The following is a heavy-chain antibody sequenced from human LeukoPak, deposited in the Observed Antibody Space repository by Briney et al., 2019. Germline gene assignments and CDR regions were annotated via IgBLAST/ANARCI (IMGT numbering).Heavy chain of an antibody. V-gene: IGHV1-18*01. J-gene: IGHJ3*02. CDR2: ISAYNGNT. CDR1: GYTFTSYG. CDR3: ARDRPHSYYYGSGSAPPDDAFDI. D-gene: IGHD3-10*01. Sequence: ASVKVSCKAFGYTFTSYGISWVRQAPGQGLEWMGWISAYNGNTNYAQKLQGRVTMTTDTSTSTAYMELRSLRSDDTAVYYCARDRPHSYYYGSGSAPPDDAFDIWGQGTMVTVSS.